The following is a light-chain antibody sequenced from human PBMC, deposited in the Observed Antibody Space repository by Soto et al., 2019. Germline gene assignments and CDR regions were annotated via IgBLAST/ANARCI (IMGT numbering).Light chain of an antibody. J-gene: IGLJ1*01. V-gene: IGLV1-40*01. Sequence: QAVLTQPPSVSGAPGQRVTISCTGGSSNIGAGYDVHWYQQLPGTAPKLLIYGNSNRPSGVPDRFSGSKSGTSASLAITGLQAEDEADYYCQSYDSSLSGDVFGTGTKLTV. CDR1: SSNIGAGYD. CDR2: GNS. CDR3: QSYDSSLSGDV.